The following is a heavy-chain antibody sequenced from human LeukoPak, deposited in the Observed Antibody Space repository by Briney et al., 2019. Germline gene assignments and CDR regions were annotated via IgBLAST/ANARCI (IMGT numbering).Heavy chain of an antibody. CDR2: ISSSGSTI. CDR1: GFTFSSYE. D-gene: IGHD3-22*01. J-gene: IGHJ4*02. V-gene: IGHV3-48*03. Sequence: GGSLRLSCAASGFTFSSYEMNWVRQAPGKGLEWVSYISSSGSTIYYADSVKGRFTISRDNAKNSLYLQMNSLRAEDTAVYYCARVSSSGSFDYWGQGTLVTVSS. CDR3: ARVSSSGSFDY.